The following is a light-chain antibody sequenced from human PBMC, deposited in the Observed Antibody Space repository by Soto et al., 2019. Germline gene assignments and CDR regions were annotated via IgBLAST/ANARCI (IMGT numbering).Light chain of an antibody. J-gene: IGKJ5*01. CDR1: QSVSSD. V-gene: IGKV3-15*01. CDR2: GAS. Sequence: EIGLTQSPATLSLSPGERATLSCRASQSVSSDLALYHQKPGQAPRLLIYGASTRATGIPARFSGSGSGTEFTLTISSLQSEDFAVYYCHQYNNWPAITFGQGTRLEIK. CDR3: HQYNNWPAIT.